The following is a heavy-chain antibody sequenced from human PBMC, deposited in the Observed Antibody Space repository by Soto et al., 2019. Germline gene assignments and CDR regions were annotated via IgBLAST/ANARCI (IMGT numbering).Heavy chain of an antibody. CDR3: ASDYTTASYPIVGATKWFDP. V-gene: IGHV1-69*13. CDR1: GGTFSSYA. Sequence: ASVKVSCKASGGTFSSYAISWVRQAPGQGLEWMGGIIPIFGTANYAQKFQGRVTITADESTSTAYMELSSLRSEYTAVYYCASDYTTASYPIVGATKWFDPWGQGTLVTVSS. D-gene: IGHD1-26*01. CDR2: IIPIFGTA. J-gene: IGHJ5*02.